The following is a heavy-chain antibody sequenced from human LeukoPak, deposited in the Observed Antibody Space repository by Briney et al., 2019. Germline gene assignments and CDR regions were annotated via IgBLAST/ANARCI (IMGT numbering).Heavy chain of an antibody. J-gene: IGHJ4*02. CDR1: GDSISSGGYY. V-gene: IGHV4-31*03. D-gene: IGHD2-2*01. Sequence: SETLSLTCTVSGDSISSGGYYWSWIRQHPGKGLEWIGYIYYSGSTYYNPSLKSRVTISVDTSKNQFSLKLSSVTAADTAVYYCARGSSSSSLDYWGQGTLVTVSS. CDR2: IYYSGST. CDR3: ARGSSSSSLDY.